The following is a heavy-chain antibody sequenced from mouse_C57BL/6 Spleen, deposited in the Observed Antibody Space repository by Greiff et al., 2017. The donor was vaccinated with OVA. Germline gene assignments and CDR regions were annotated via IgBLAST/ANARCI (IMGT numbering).Heavy chain of an antibody. J-gene: IGHJ3*01. CDR1: GFTFSNYW. CDR3: TEGIYYYGSSYAY. CDR2: IRLKSDNYAT. D-gene: IGHD1-1*01. Sequence: EVKLEESGGGLVQPGGSMKLSCVASGFTFSNYWMNWVRQSPEKGLEWVAQIRLKSDNYATPYAESVIGRFTISRDDSKSRGDLQRKNLRAEDTGIYYGTEGIYYYGSSYAYWGKGTLVTGSA. V-gene: IGHV6-3*01.